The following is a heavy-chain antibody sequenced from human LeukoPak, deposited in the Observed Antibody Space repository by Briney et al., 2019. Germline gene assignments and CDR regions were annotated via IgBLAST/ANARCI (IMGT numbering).Heavy chain of an antibody. CDR2: ISAYNGNT. J-gene: IGHJ4*02. Sequence: ASVKVSCKASGYTLTSYGISWERQAPGQGLEWMGWISAYNGNTNYAQKLQGRVTMTTDTSTSTAYMELRSLRSDDTAVYYCASSIAVADSDFDYWGQGTLVTVSS. CDR1: GYTLTSYG. V-gene: IGHV1-18*01. D-gene: IGHD6-19*01. CDR3: ASSIAVADSDFDY.